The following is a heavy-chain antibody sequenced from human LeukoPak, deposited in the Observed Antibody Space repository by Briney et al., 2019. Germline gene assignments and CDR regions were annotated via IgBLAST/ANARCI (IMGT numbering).Heavy chain of an antibody. J-gene: IGHJ3*01. V-gene: IGHV4-61*02. Sequence: SVTLSLTCTVSGGSISSGSYYWSWIRQPAGKGLEWIGRIYTSGSTNYNPSLKSRVTISVDTSKNQFSLKLSSVTAADTAVYYCATHYGGHLPDAFDVWGQGTMVTVSS. CDR2: IYTSGST. D-gene: IGHD4-23*01. CDR3: ATHYGGHLPDAFDV. CDR1: GGSISSGSYY.